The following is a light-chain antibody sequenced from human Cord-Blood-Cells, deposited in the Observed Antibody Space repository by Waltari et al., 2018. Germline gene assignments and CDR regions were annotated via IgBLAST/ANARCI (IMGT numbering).Light chain of an antibody. CDR1: QSISSY. CDR2: AAS. CDR3: QQSYSTPIT. Sequence: DIQMTQSPSSLSASVGDRVTITCRASQSISSYLNWYQQKPGKAPKLLIYAASSLQSGVPSRFSGSGSGTDFTLTSSSLQPEDFATYYCQQSYSTPITFGQGTRLESK. V-gene: IGKV1-39*01. J-gene: IGKJ5*01.